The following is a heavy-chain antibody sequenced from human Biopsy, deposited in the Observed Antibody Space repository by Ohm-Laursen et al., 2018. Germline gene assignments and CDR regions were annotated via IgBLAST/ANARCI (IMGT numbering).Heavy chain of an antibody. J-gene: IGHJ4*02. D-gene: IGHD2-15*01. CDR2: INQAGTT. CDR1: GKTFSDYQ. CDR3: GNEVHGRDY. V-gene: IGHV4-34*08. Sequence: TLSLTCAVFGKTFSDYQWSWIRQPPGKGLEWIGQINQAGTTSYNPSLKSRVSISADASKYEFSLRLTSVTAADTAVYLCGNEVHGRDYWGLGAQVTVSS.